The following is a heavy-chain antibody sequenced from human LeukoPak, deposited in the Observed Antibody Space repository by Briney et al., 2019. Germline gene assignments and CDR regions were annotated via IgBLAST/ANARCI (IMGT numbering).Heavy chain of an antibody. CDR2: IYASGST. Sequence: SETLSLTCTVSGGSISSYYWSWIRQPAGKGLEWIGRIYASGSTNYNPSLKSRVTMSVDTSKNQFSLKLSSVTAADTAVYYCARGVRSDYESPTDYYYMDVWGKGTTVTVSS. J-gene: IGHJ6*03. CDR3: ARGVRSDYESPTDYYYMDV. D-gene: IGHD5-12*01. V-gene: IGHV4-4*07. CDR1: GGSISSYY.